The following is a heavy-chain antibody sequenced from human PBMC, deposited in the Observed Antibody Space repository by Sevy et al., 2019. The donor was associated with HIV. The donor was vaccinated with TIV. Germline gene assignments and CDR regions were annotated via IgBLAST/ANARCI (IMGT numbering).Heavy chain of an antibody. D-gene: IGHD2-21*01. J-gene: IGHJ6*02. Sequence: SLRLSCAASGFPFNDHALHWVRQVPGKGLEWASGISWNSRNVGYADSVKGRFTISRDNANHFLYLEMNSLRPEDTAFYYCAKDINRGCDGINCYPYYYYFYGLDVWGQGTTVTVSS. CDR1: GFPFNDHA. V-gene: IGHV3-9*01. CDR3: AKDINRGCDGINCYPYYYYFYGLDV. CDR2: ISWNSRNV.